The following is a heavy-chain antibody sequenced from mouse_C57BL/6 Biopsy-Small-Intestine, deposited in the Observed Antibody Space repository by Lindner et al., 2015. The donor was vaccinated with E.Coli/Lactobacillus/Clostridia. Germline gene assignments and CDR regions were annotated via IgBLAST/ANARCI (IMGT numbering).Heavy chain of an antibody. CDR2: VNSDGSA. V-gene: IGHV1-85*01. CDR3: AKDRTGTFSIGDY. Sequence: SVKVSCKASGFTLTSHHVHWARQAPGQGLEWVGIVNSDGSARCAQNLQGRVTTTRETSTSTLYMEVSRLRPEDTAVYYCAKDRTGTFSIGDYWGQGTLVTVSS. D-gene: IGHD4-1*01. CDR1: GFTLTSHH. J-gene: IGHJ4*01.